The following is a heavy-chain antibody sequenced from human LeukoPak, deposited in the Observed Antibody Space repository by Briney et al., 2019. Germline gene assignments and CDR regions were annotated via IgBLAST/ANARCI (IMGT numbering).Heavy chain of an antibody. CDR3: VRELPPVVQYYFDY. D-gene: IGHD3-22*01. CDR2: IWYDGSNK. Sequence: GGSLRLSCAASGFTFSDYGMHWVRQAPGKGLELVAVIWYDGSNKYYADSVKGRFTISRDNSRNTLYLQMNSLRAEDTAVYYCVRELPPVVQYYFDYWGPGTLVTVSS. V-gene: IGHV3-33*01. CDR1: GFTFSDYG. J-gene: IGHJ4*02.